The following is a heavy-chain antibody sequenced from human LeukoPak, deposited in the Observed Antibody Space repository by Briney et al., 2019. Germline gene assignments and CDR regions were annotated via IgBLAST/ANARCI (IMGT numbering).Heavy chain of an antibody. CDR3: ARQTGSGLFILP. CDR1: GGSISSGGYS. V-gene: IGHV4-30-4*07. J-gene: IGHJ4*02. D-gene: IGHD3/OR15-3a*01. CDR2: IYYSGST. Sequence: PSQTLSLTCAVSGGSISSGGYSWRWLRQPPGTGLVWIGYIYYSGSTSYNPSLKSRVTISVDTSKNQFSLKLSSVTAADTAVYYCARQTGSGLFILPGGQGTLVTVSS.